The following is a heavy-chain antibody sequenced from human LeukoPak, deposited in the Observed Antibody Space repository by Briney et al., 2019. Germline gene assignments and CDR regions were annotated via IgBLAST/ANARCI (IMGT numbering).Heavy chain of an antibody. V-gene: IGHV4-34*01. D-gene: IGHD6-19*01. J-gene: IGHJ3*02. CDR1: GGALNEYH. CDR3: ARERRLEVAARKRVSFFM. Sequence: SETESLLCAVYGGALNEYHGRWLRQPPGKRLEWIGEINRNGRTHYHPSLESRVTISVDVSKNQFSLKMSSVTAADTAVYYCARERRLEVAARKRVSFFMCGQRRMVTVSS. CDR2: INRNGRT.